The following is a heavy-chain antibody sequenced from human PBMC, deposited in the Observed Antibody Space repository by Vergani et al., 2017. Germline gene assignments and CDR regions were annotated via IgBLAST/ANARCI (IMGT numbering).Heavy chain of an antibody. V-gene: IGHV3-15*01. Sequence: EVQLVESGGGLVKPGGSLRLSCAASGFTFSNAWMSWVRQAPGKGLEWVGRIKSKTDGGTTDYAAPVKGRFTISRDDSKNTLYLQMNSLKTEDTAVYYCTTVLPGVFATMIVVVDAFDIWGQGTMVTVSS. CDR2: IKSKTDGGTT. CDR1: GFTFSNAW. D-gene: IGHD3-22*01. J-gene: IGHJ3*02. CDR3: TTVLPGVFATMIVVVDAFDI.